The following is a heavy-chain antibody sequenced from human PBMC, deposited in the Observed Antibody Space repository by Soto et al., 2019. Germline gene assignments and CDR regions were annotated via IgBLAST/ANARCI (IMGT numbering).Heavy chain of an antibody. CDR2: ISAYNGNT. D-gene: IGHD1-1*01. Sequence: ASVKVSCKASGYTFTSYGISWVRQAPGQGLEWMGWISAYNGNTNYAQKLQGRVTMTTDTSTSTAYMELRSLRSDDTAVYYCARERGYDGTTLRGYYFDYWGQGTLVTVSS. V-gene: IGHV1-18*04. CDR1: GYTFTSYG. J-gene: IGHJ4*02. CDR3: ARERGYDGTTLRGYYFDY.